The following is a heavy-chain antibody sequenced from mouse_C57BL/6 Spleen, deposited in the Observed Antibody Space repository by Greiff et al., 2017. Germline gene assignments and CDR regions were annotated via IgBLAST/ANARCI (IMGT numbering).Heavy chain of an antibody. V-gene: IGHV1-59*01. CDR3: ARFHDGYYDWYFDV. CDR2: IDPSDSYT. CDR1: GYTFTSYW. J-gene: IGHJ1*03. Sequence: QVQLQQPGAELVRPGTSVKLSCKASGYTFTSYWMHWVKQRPGQGLEWIGVIDPSDSYTNYNQKFKGKATLTVDTSSSTAYMQLSSLTSEDSAVYYCARFHDGYYDWYFDVGGTGTTVTVSS. D-gene: IGHD2-3*01.